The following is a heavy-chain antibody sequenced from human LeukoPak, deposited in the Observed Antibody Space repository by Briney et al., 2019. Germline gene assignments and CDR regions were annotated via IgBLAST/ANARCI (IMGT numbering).Heavy chain of an antibody. V-gene: IGHV4-39*01. CDR1: GGSISSSSYY. D-gene: IGHD1-26*01. CDR2: IYYSGST. J-gene: IGHJ4*02. Sequence: SETLSLTCTVSGGSISSSSYYWGWIRQPPGKGLEWIGSIYYSGSTYYNPSLKSRVTISVDTSKNQFSLKLSSVTAADTAVYYCARTLVGADDYWGQGALVTVSS. CDR3: ARTLVGADDY.